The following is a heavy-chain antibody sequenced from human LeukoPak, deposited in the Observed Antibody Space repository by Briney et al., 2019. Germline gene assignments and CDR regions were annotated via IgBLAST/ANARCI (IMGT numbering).Heavy chain of an antibody. D-gene: IGHD5-24*01. CDR3: AKVDGYNVGY. Sequence: ASVKVSCKASGGTFSSYAISWVRQATGQGLEWMGWMNTNSGNTGYAQKFQGRVTMTRNTSISTAYMELSSLRSEDTAVYYCAKVDGYNVGYWGQGTLVTVSS. CDR2: MNTNSGNT. V-gene: IGHV1-8*02. J-gene: IGHJ4*02. CDR1: GGTFSSYA.